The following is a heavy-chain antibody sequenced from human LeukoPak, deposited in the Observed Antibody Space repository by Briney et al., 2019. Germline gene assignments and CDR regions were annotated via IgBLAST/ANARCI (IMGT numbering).Heavy chain of an antibody. CDR3: ARDLVGIVNNTFDI. D-gene: IGHD3-22*01. CDR1: GFTFSSYA. Sequence: GGSLRLSCAASGFTFSSYAMHWVRQAPGKGLEWVAVISYDGSNKYYADSVKGRFTISRDNSKNTLYLQMNSLRAEDTAVYYCARDLVGIVNNTFDIWGQGTMVTVSS. J-gene: IGHJ3*02. CDR2: ISYDGSNK. V-gene: IGHV3-30-3*01.